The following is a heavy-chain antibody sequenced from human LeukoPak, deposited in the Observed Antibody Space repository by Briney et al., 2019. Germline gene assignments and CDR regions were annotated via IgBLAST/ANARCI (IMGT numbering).Heavy chain of an antibody. Sequence: GASVKVSCKASGYTFTSYDINWVRQATGQGLEWMGWMNPNSGNTGYAQKFQGRVTMTRNTSISTAYMELSSLRSEDTAVYYCARSPLYDFWSGYYSEGVDYWGLGTLVTVSS. V-gene: IGHV1-8*01. CDR2: MNPNSGNT. CDR1: GYTFTSYD. J-gene: IGHJ4*02. CDR3: ARSPLYDFWSGYYSEGVDY. D-gene: IGHD3-3*01.